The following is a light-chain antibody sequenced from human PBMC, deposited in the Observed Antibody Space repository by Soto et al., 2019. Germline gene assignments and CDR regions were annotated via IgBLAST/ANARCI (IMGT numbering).Light chain of an antibody. J-gene: IGKJ1*01. CDR1: QSVSSN. CDR2: GAS. CDR3: QQYNNWPQT. V-gene: IGKV3-15*01. Sequence: EIVITHSPGTLSVSPGERATLSCRASQSVSSNLAWYQQKPGQAPRLLIYGASTRATGIPARFSGSGSGTEFTLTISSLQSEDFAVYYCQQYNNWPQTFGQGTKVDIK.